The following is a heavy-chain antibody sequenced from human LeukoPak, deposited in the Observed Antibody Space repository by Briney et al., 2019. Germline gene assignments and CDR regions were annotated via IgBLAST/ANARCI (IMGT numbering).Heavy chain of an antibody. CDR2: IYYSGST. CDR1: GGSISSSSYY. Sequence: SETLSLTXTVSGGSISSSSYYWGWIPQPPGKGLEWIGSIYYSGSTYYNPSLKSRVTISVDTSKNQFSLKLSSVTAADTAVYYCARPGYSNPYFDYWGQGTLVTVSS. CDR3: ARPGYSNPYFDY. D-gene: IGHD6-13*01. V-gene: IGHV4-39*01. J-gene: IGHJ4*02.